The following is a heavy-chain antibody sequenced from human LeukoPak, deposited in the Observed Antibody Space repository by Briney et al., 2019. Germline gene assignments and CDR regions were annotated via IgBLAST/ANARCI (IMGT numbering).Heavy chain of an antibody. CDR1: GYTFTSYY. Sequence: GASVKVSCKASGYTFTSYYMHWVRQAPGQGLEWMGWISPNSGGTQYAQKFRGRVTMTRDRSISTAYMELSGLKPDDTAVFYCARDGYYGSGIHYRRHFEYWGQGTLVTVSS. CDR2: ISPNSGGT. V-gene: IGHV1-2*02. CDR3: ARDGYYGSGIHYRRHFEY. D-gene: IGHD3-10*01. J-gene: IGHJ4*02.